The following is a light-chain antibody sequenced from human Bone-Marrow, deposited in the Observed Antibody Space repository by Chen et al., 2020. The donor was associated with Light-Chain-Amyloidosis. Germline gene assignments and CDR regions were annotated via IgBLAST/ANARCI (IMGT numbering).Light chain of an antibody. Sequence: DIQMTQSPSSLSASVGDRVTITCRASPSITKFLNWYQQKPGKGPKLLIYTASSLQSGVPSRFGGSGTGTDFSLTISSVQPEDLGTYCCQQSYSTPTFGGGTKLEIK. CDR3: QQSYSTPT. CDR2: TAS. V-gene: IGKV1-39*01. J-gene: IGKJ4*01. CDR1: PSITKF.